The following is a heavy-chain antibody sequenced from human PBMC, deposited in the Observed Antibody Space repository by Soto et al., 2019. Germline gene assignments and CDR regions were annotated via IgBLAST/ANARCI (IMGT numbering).Heavy chain of an antibody. D-gene: IGHD6-13*01. Sequence: ASVKVSCKASGYTFTGYYMHWVRQAPGQGLEWMGWINPNSGGTNYAQKFQGRVTMTRDTSISTAYMELSRLRSEDTAVYYCARGPAATASRYFDYWGQGTLVTVSS. CDR3: ARGPAATASRYFDY. V-gene: IGHV1-2*02. J-gene: IGHJ4*02. CDR2: INPNSGGT. CDR1: GYTFTGYY.